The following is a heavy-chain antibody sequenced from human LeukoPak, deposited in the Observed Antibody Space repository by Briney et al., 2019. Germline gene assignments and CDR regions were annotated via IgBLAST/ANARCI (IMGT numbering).Heavy chain of an antibody. J-gene: IGHJ4*02. D-gene: IGHD1-26*01. Sequence: SETLSLTCTVSGGSISSYYWSWIRQPPWKGLEWIGYIYYSGSTNYNPSLKSRVTISVDTSKNQFSLKLSSVTAADTAVYYCASRIIVGAGYYFDYWGQGTLVTVSS. CDR1: GGSISSYY. CDR3: ASRIIVGAGYYFDY. V-gene: IGHV4-59*08. CDR2: IYYSGST.